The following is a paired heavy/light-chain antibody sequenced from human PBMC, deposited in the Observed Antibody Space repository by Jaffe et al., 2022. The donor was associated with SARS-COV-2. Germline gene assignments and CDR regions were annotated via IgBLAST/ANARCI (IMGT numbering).Heavy chain of an antibody. V-gene: IGHV4-39*01. Sequence: QLQLQESGPGLVKPSETLSLTCTVSGGSISSSSYYWGWIRQPPGKGLEWIGSIYYSGSTYYNPSLKSRVTISVDTSKNQFSLKLSSVTAADTAVYYCASLFRSLGIAAAGFFDYWGQGTLVTVSS. CDR2: IYYSGST. CDR1: GGSISSSSYY. D-gene: IGHD6-13*01. J-gene: IGHJ4*02. CDR3: ASLFRSLGIAAAGFFDY.
Light chain of an antibody. J-gene: IGKJ4*01. CDR3: QQYYSYRLT. Sequence: AIRMTQSPSSFSASTGDRVTITCRASQGISSYLAWYQQKPGKAPKLLIYAASTLQSGVPSRFSGSGSGTDFTLTISCLQSEDFATYYCQQYYSYRLTFGGGTKVEIK. CDR2: AAS. CDR1: QGISSY. V-gene: IGKV1-8*01.